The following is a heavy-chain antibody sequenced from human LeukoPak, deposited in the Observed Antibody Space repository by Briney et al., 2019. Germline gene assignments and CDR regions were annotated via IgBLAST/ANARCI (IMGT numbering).Heavy chain of an antibody. D-gene: IGHD6-13*01. CDR3: AKDPTVSIAAAGTTTEGWFDP. CDR1: GFTFSSYD. Sequence: PGRSLRLSCAASGFTFSSYDMPWVRQAPGKGLEWVAVIWYDGSNKYYADSVKGRFTISRDNSKNTLYLQMNSLRAEDTAVYYCAKDPTVSIAAAGTTTEGWFDPWGQGTLVTVSS. V-gene: IGHV3-33*06. CDR2: IWYDGSNK. J-gene: IGHJ5*02.